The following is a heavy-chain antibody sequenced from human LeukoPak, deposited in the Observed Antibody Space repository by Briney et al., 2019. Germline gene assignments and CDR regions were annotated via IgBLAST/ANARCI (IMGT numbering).Heavy chain of an antibody. CDR1: GFTFSSYW. J-gene: IGHJ4*02. Sequence: GGSLRLSCAASGFTFSSYWMSWVRQAPGRGLEWVANIKQDGSEKYYVDSVKGRFTISRDNAKNSLYLQMNSLRAEDTAVYYCATTGIAVAGTSGAASDYWGQGTLVTVSS. D-gene: IGHD6-19*01. CDR2: IKQDGSEK. V-gene: IGHV3-7*01. CDR3: ATTGIAVAGTSGAASDY.